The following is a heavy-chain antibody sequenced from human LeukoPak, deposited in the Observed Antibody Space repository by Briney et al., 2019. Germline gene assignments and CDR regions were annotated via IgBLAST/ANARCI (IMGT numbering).Heavy chain of an antibody. V-gene: IGHV1-2*02. CDR2: IDPNSGAT. D-gene: IGHD3-10*01. CDR3: ATPREAVGSGFDP. J-gene: IGHJ5*02. Sequence: PQASVKVSCKASGYTFTGYYLHWMRQAPGQGPEWMGWIDPNSGATNYEQRFQGRVSLTRETSISTAYMELTSLRPDDTAVYYCATPREAVGSGFDPWGQGTLVTVSS. CDR1: GYTFTGYY.